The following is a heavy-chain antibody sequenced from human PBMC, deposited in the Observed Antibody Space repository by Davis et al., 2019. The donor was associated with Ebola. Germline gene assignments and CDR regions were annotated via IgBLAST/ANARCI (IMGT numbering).Heavy chain of an antibody. Sequence: PSETLSRTCAVYGGSFSGYYWSWIRQPPGKGLEWIGEINHSGSTNYNPSLKSRVTISVDTSKNQFSLKLSSVTAADTAVYYCARTTPWNHSYGMDVWGQGTTVTVSS. CDR1: GGSFSGYY. CDR2: INHSGST. J-gene: IGHJ6*02. V-gene: IGHV4-34*01. D-gene: IGHD1-1*01. CDR3: ARTTPWNHSYGMDV.